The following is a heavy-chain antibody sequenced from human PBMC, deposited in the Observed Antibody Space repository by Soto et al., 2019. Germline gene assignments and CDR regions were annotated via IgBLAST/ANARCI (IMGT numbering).Heavy chain of an antibody. CDR1: GFTFSSYW. CDR2: IKQDGSEK. Sequence: GRSLRVACAAAGFTFSSYWMSWVRQAPGGGLEWVANIKQDGSEKYYVDSVKGRSTISRDNAKNSLHLQMNSLSAEDTAVYYCARSDYTYYYDSSGYYYFDYWGQGTLVTVSS. CDR3: ARSDYTYYYDSSGYYYFDY. D-gene: IGHD3-22*01. J-gene: IGHJ4*02. V-gene: IGHV3-7*01.